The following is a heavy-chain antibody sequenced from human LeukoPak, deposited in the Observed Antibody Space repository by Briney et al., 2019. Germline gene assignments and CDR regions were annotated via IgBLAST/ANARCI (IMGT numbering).Heavy chain of an antibody. CDR2: IYYSGST. J-gene: IGHJ4*02. CDR3: ARQGHYYDSSGYDY. D-gene: IGHD3-22*01. V-gene: IGHV4-59*08. Sequence: WSWIRQPPGKGLEWIGYIYYSGSTNYNPSLKSRVTISVDTSKNQFSLKLSSVTAADTAVYYCARQGHYYDSSGYDYWGQGTLVTVSS.